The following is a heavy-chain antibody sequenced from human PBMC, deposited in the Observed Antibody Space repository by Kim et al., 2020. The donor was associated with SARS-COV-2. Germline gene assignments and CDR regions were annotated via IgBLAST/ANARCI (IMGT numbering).Heavy chain of an antibody. D-gene: IGHD3-10*01. V-gene: IGHV1-3*01. CDR1: GYTFTSYA. CDR3: ATGYYGSGRYSDSDAFDV. Sequence: ASVKVSCKASGYTFTSYAMHWVRQAPGQRLEWMAWINAGNGDTKYSQKFQGRVTITRDTLARIAYMELSRLKSEDTAMYYCATGYYGSGRYSDSDAFDVWGQGTLVTVAS. J-gene: IGHJ3*01. CDR2: INAGNGDT.